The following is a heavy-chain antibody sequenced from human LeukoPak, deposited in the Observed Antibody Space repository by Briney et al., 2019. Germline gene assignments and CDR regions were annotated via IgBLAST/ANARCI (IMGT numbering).Heavy chain of an antibody. D-gene: IGHD6-13*01. CDR1: GGSISNYY. V-gene: IGHV4-59*08. Sequence: SETLSLTCTVSGGSISNYYWSWIRQPPGKGLEWIGYIYYTGSTNYNPSLKSRVTMSVDTPKNQFSLKLSSVTAADTAVYYCARSSSNSPYDAFDIWGQGTMVTVSS. J-gene: IGHJ3*02. CDR2: IYYTGST. CDR3: ARSSSNSPYDAFDI.